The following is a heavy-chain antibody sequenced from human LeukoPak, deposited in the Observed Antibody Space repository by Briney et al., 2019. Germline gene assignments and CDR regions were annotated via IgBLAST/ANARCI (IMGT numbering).Heavy chain of an antibody. CDR1: GGTFSSYA. CDR2: IIPIFGTA. Sequence: EASVKVSCKASGGTFSSYAISWVRQAPGQGLEWMGGIIPIFGTANYAQKLQGRVTMTTDTSTSTAYMELRSLRSDDTAVYYCARYGDFDWLLLSRRQDYYMDVWGKGTTVTISS. V-gene: IGHV1-69*05. CDR3: ARYGDFDWLLLSRRQDYYMDV. D-gene: IGHD3-9*01. J-gene: IGHJ6*03.